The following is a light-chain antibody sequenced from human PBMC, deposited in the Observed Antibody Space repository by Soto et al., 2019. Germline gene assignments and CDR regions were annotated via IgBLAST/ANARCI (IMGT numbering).Light chain of an antibody. CDR1: QTVSNNY. CDR3: QQYGSSRWT. V-gene: IGKV3-20*01. CDR2: GAS. J-gene: IGKJ1*01. Sequence: EVVLTQSPGTLSLSPGERATVSCRASQTVSNNYLAWYQKKPGQAPRLLIYGASTRATGIPDRFTGSGSGTDFTLTISRLEPEDFAVYYCQQYGSSRWTFGQGTKVE.